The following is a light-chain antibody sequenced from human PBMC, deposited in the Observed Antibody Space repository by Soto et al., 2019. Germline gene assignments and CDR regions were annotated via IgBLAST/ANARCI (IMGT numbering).Light chain of an antibody. J-gene: IGLJ3*02. CDR1: SSDVGAYKC. CDR3: SSYAGSPILV. Sequence: QSALTQPPSASGSPGQSVTISCTGTSSDVGAYKCVSWYQQHPGKAPTLMIYEGTERPSGVPDRFSGSKSGNTASLTVSGLQAEDEADYYCSSYAGSPILVFGGGTKLTVL. CDR2: EGT. V-gene: IGLV2-8*01.